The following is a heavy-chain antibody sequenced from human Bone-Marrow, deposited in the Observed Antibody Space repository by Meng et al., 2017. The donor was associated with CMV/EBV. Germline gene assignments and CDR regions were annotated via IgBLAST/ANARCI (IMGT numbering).Heavy chain of an antibody. J-gene: IGHJ6*02. CDR2: ISSSGSTI. CDR1: GFTFSSYE. V-gene: IGHV3-48*03. CDR3: ARDRPPRYCSSTSCYTERWHYYYGMDF. Sequence: GESLKISCAASGFTFSSYEMNWVRQAPGKGLEWVSYISSSGSTIYYADSVKGRFTISRDNAKNSLYLQMNSLRAEDTAVYYCARDRPPRYCSSTSCYTERWHYYYGMDFRGQGTMVTVSS. D-gene: IGHD2-2*02.